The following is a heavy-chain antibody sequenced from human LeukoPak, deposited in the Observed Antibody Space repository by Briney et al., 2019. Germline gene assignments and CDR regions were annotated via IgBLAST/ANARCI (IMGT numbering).Heavy chain of an antibody. Sequence: SETLSLTCAVYGGSFRGYYWSWIRQPPGKGLEGIGEINHSGSTNYNPSLKSRVTISVDTSKNQFSLKLSSVTAADTAVYYCARRLRGKYPDYWGQGTLVTVSS. J-gene: IGHJ4*02. CDR3: ARRLRGKYPDY. CDR1: GGSFRGYY. CDR2: INHSGST. D-gene: IGHD6-6*01. V-gene: IGHV4-34*01.